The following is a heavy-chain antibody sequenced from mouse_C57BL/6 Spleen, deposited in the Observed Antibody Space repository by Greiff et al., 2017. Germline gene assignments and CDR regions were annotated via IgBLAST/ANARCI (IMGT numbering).Heavy chain of an antibody. CDR3: ASSPYYYGSSYAMDY. CDR1: GYTFTDYY. V-gene: IGHV1-19*01. D-gene: IGHD1-1*01. CDR2: INPYNGGT. J-gene: IGHJ4*01. Sequence: EVQLQQSGPVLVKPGASVKMSCKASGYTFTDYYMNWVKQSHGKSLEWIGVINPYNGGTSYNQKFKGKATLTVDKSSSTAYMELNSLTSEDSAVYYCASSPYYYGSSYAMDYWGQGTSVTVSS.